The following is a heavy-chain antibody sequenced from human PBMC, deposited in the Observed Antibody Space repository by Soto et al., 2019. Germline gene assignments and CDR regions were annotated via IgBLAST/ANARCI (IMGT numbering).Heavy chain of an antibody. V-gene: IGHV1-69*06. J-gene: IGHJ6*02. CDR2: IIPMFGTA. Sequence: QVHLVQSGAEVKKPGSSVKVSCTASGGTFGSYTVTWVRQAPGQGLEWMGEIIPMFGTASYAQKFQGRVTLTADKSTTIAHMELRSLSSDDTAVYFCARQRAMPPHFYSGMDVWGQGTTVTVSS. CDR1: GGTFGSYT. D-gene: IGHD2-2*01. CDR3: ARQRAMPPHFYSGMDV.